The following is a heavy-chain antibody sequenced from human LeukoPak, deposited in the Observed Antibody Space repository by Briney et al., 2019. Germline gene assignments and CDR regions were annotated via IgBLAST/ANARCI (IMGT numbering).Heavy chain of an antibody. V-gene: IGHV4-59*01. CDR2: IYYSGST. CDR1: GGSISSYY. Sequence: SETLSLTCTVSGGSISSYYWSWIRQPPGKGLEWIGYIYYSGSTNYNPSLKSRVTISVDTSKNQFSLKLSSVTAADTAVYYCARRLGRRSAFDIWGQGTKVTVSS. CDR3: ARRLGRRSAFDI. J-gene: IGHJ3*02. D-gene: IGHD7-27*01.